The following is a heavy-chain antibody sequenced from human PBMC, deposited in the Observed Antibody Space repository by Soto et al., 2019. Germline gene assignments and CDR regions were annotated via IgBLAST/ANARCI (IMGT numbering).Heavy chain of an antibody. CDR1: GYTFTSYY. CDR3: ARDLIASVVGGAYFDS. J-gene: IGHJ4*02. D-gene: IGHD2-15*01. Sequence: QVQLVQSGAEVKKPGASVKVSCKASGYTFTSYYMHWVRQAPGQGLEWMGIINPSGGSTSYAQKFQGRITMTRDTSKSTVYMELSSLRSEDTAVYYCARDLIASVVGGAYFDSWGQGTLVTVSS. CDR2: INPSGGST. V-gene: IGHV1-46*01.